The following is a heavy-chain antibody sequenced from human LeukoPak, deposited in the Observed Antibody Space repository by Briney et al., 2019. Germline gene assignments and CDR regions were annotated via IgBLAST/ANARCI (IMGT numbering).Heavy chain of an antibody. D-gene: IGHD5-12*01. Sequence: SETLSLTCTVSGYSISSGYYWAWIRQPPGKGLEWIGSIFHTGSTYHNPSLKSRVTISVDTSKNQFSLKLSSVTAADTAVYYCARGGYSGYDWTENFDYWGQGTLVTVSS. J-gene: IGHJ4*02. CDR2: IFHTGST. CDR3: ARGGYSGYDWTENFDY. CDR1: GYSISSGYY. V-gene: IGHV4-38-2*02.